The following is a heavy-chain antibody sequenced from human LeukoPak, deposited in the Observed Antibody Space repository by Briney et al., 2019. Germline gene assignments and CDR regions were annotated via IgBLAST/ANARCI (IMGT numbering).Heavy chain of an antibody. CDR1: GGSFSGYY. CDR3: ARGGNLSGYYDSSGPDY. D-gene: IGHD3-22*01. Sequence: SETLSLTCAVYGGSFSGYYWSWIRQPPGKGLEWIGEINHSGSTNYNPSLKSRVTISVDTSKNQFSLKLSSVTAADTAVYYCARGGNLSGYYDSSGPDYWGQGTLVTVSS. J-gene: IGHJ4*02. V-gene: IGHV4-34*01. CDR2: INHSGST.